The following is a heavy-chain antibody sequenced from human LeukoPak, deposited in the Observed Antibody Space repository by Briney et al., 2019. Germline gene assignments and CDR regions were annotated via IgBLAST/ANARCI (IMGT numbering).Heavy chain of an antibody. CDR3: AKDRSPWYQLLLQWWY. J-gene: IGHJ4*02. Sequence: AGGSLRLSCAASGFAFSTNWMHWVRQAPGKGLVWVSHISTDARTITYADFVKGRFTISRDNAKNTLYLQMNSLRAEDTAVYYCAKDRSPWYQLLLQWWYWGQGTLVTVSS. V-gene: IGHV3-74*01. CDR1: GFAFSTNW. CDR2: ISTDARTI. D-gene: IGHD2-2*01.